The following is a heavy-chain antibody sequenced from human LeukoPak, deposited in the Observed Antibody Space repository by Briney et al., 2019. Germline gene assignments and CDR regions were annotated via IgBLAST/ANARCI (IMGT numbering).Heavy chain of an antibody. Sequence: ASVKVSCKASGYTFTGYYMHWVRQAPGQGLEWMGWINPNSGGTNYAQKFQGRVTMTRDTSISTAYMELSRLRSDDTAVYYCAREYRITMIVRRGAFDIWGQVTMVAGSS. V-gene: IGHV1-2*02. CDR1: GYTFTGYY. CDR2: INPNSGGT. J-gene: IGHJ3*02. CDR3: AREYRITMIVRRGAFDI. D-gene: IGHD3-22*01.